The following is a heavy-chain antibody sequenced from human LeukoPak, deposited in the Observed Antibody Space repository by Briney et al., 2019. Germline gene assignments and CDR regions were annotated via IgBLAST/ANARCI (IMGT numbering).Heavy chain of an antibody. Sequence: PGGSLRLSCAASEFTFTSYWMSWVRQAPGRGLEWVANINHDGSEIYYVDSVKGRFTISRDNAKKSLFLQMNSLRAEDTAVYYCARARNFDLWGQGTLVTVSS. D-gene: IGHD1-1*01. CDR1: EFTFTSYW. V-gene: IGHV3-7*05. J-gene: IGHJ5*02. CDR2: INHDGSEI. CDR3: ARARNFDL.